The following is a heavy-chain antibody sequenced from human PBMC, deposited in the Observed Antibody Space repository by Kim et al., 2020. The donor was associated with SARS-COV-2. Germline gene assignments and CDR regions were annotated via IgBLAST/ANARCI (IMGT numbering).Heavy chain of an antibody. CDR2: IDSTGTYI. J-gene: IGHJ4*02. CDR1: GFTFHSYS. V-gene: IGHV3-21*01. D-gene: IGHD3-10*01. Sequence: GGSLRLSCAASGFTFHSYSMNWVRQAPGKGLEWVSSIDSTGTYINYADSVKGRFTISRDNAKNSLYLQMNSLRAGDTAVYYCAKDRPSADGSFDYWGQGTLVTVSS. CDR3: AKDRPSADGSFDY.